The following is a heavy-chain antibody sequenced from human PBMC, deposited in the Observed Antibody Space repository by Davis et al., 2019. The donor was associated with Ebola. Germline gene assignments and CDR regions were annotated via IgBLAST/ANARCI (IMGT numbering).Heavy chain of an antibody. V-gene: IGHV1-69*13. Sequence: SVKVSCKASGGTFSSYAISWVRQAPGQGLEWMGGIIPIFGTANYAQKFQGRVTITADESTSTAYMELSSLRSEDTAVYYCARVGDGVAIFDYWGQGTLVTVSS. CDR3: ARVGDGVAIFDY. CDR2: IIPIFGTA. D-gene: IGHD5-12*01. CDR1: GGTFSSYA. J-gene: IGHJ4*02.